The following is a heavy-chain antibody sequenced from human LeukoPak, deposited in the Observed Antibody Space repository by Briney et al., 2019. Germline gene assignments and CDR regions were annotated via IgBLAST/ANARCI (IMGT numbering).Heavy chain of an antibody. CDR2: INPNSGGT. D-gene: IGHD6-13*01. CDR3: ARVRSSSWYVRYYYYMDV. J-gene: IGHJ6*03. V-gene: IGHV1-2*02. CDR1: GYTFTGYY. Sequence: ASVRVSCKASGYTFTGYYMHWVRQAPGQGLEWMGWINPNSGGTNYAQKFQGRVTMTRDTSISTAYMELSRLRSDDTAVYYCARVRSSSWYVRYYYYMDVWGKGTTVTVSS.